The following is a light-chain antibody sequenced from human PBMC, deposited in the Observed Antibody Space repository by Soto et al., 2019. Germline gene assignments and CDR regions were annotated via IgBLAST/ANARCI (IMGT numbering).Light chain of an antibody. J-gene: IGLJ1*01. V-gene: IGLV3-21*03. CDR2: DNC. CDR1: KINSRR. CDR3: QVCDNVDDHIYV. Sequence: YGPTQPPSVSVDPGKRAKSSRGENKINSRRVRWYQRTPGQAPLLLVYDNCFRPSGIPNRFSGSNSANTATLTTSRVEPCDQADYSCQVCDNVDDHIYVCGTGTKVTV.